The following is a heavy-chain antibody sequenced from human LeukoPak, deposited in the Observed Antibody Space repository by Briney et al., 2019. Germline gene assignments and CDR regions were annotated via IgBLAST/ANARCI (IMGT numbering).Heavy chain of an antibody. V-gene: IGHV3-23*01. CDR2: ITTGGPNT. D-gene: IGHD5-18*01. J-gene: IGHJ4*02. Sequence: GGSLRLSGTASGFTFSSYTMSWVRQAPGKGLKWVSTITTGGPNTYYADSVKGRFTISRDNSKNTLYLQMNSLRAEDTAVYYCARVIQLWRNGFDYWGQGTLVTVSS. CDR1: GFTFSSYT. CDR3: ARVIQLWRNGFDY.